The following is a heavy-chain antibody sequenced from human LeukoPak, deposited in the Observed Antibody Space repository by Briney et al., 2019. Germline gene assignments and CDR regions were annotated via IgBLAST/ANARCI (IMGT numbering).Heavy chain of an antibody. D-gene: IGHD4/OR15-4a*01. J-gene: IGHJ4*02. CDR1: GGSFSGYY. V-gene: IGHV4-34*01. CDR3: AGHLTYFDY. Sequence: PSETLSLTCAVYGGSFSGYYWSWIRQPPGKGLEWIGEINHSGSTNYNPSLKSRVTISVDTSKNQFSLKLSSVTAADTAVYYCAGHLTYFDYWGQGTLVTVSS. CDR2: INHSGST.